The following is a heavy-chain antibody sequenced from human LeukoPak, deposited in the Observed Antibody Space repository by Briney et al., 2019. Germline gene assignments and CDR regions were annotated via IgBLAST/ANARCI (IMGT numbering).Heavy chain of an antibody. J-gene: IGHJ5*02. D-gene: IGHD3-16*01. Sequence: ASVKVSCKASGYTFTSYDINLVRQAPGQGLEWMGWMNPNNGNTGYAQKNLQGRVTMTRNTSISTAYMELSSLRSEDTAVYYCVRAESGGGRNWFDPWGQGTLVTVSS. CDR2: MNPNNGNT. CDR3: VRAESGGGRNWFDP. V-gene: IGHV1-8*01. CDR1: GYTFTSYD.